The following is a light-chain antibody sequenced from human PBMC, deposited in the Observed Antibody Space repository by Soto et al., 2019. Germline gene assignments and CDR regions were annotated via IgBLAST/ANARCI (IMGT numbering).Light chain of an antibody. CDR3: AAWDDSLSGVI. CDR1: FSNIGSNY. V-gene: IGLV1-47*01. Sequence: QSVLTQPPSASGTPGQRVTIFCSGRFSNIGSNYVYWYQQLPGTAPKLLIYKNNQRPSGVPDRFSGSKSGSSASLAISGLRSEDEADYYCAAWDDSLSGVIFGGGTKLTVL. CDR2: KNN. J-gene: IGLJ2*01.